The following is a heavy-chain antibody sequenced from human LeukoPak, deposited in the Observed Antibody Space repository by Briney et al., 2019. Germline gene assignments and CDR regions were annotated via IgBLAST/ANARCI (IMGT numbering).Heavy chain of an antibody. V-gene: IGHV3-30*02. Sequence: GGSLRLSCAASGFTFSSYGMHWVRQAPGKGLEWVAFIRYDGSNKYYADSVKGRFTISRDNSKNTLYLQMNSLRAEDTAVYYCAKGSKEVLFTRDHYMDVWGKGTTVTVSS. D-gene: IGHD3-3*01. CDR1: GFTFSSYG. CDR3: AKGSKEVLFTRDHYMDV. CDR2: IRYDGSNK. J-gene: IGHJ6*03.